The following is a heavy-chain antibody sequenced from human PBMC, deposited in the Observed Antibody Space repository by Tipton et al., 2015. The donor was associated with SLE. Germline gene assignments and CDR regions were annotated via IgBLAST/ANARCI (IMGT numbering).Heavy chain of an antibody. CDR2: INHSGST. CDR1: GGSFSGYY. D-gene: IGHD6-13*01. CDR3: ARTGYISSWLYFQH. J-gene: IGHJ1*01. Sequence: TLSLTCAVYGGSFSGYYWSWIRQPPGKGLEWIGEINHSGSTNYNPSLKSRVTISVDTSKNQFSLKLSSVTAADTAVYYCARTGYISSWLYFQHWGQGTLVTVSS. V-gene: IGHV4-34*01.